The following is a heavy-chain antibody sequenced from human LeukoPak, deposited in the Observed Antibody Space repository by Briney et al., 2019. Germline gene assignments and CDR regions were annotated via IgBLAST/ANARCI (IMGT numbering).Heavy chain of an antibody. CDR2: INTNTGNP. D-gene: IGHD3-22*01. J-gene: IGHJ4*02. CDR1: GYTFTGYY. V-gene: IGHV7-4-1*02. CDR3: ARDGENYYDSSGLSY. Sequence: ASVKVSCKASGYTFTGYYMHWVRQAPGQGLEWMGWINTNTGNPTYAQGFTGRFVFSLDTSVSTAYLQISSLKAEDTAVYYCARDGENYYDSSGLSYWGQGTLVTVSS.